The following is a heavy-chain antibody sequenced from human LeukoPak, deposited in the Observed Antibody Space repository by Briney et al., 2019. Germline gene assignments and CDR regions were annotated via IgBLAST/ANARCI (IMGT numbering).Heavy chain of an antibody. Sequence: SQTLSLTCAISGDSVSSNSAAWNWIRLSPSRGLEWLGRTYYRSKWYNDYAVSVKSRITINPDTSKNQFSLQLNSVTPEDAAVYYCARWVVVTNYGMDVWGKGTTVTVSS. CDR1: GDSVSSNSAA. CDR2: TYYRSKWYN. D-gene: IGHD2-2*01. J-gene: IGHJ6*04. CDR3: ARWVVVTNYGMDV. V-gene: IGHV6-1*01.